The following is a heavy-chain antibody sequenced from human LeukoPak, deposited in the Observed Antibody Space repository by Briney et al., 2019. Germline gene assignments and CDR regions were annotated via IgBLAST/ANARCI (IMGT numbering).Heavy chain of an antibody. D-gene: IGHD3-10*01. CDR2: IYYSGST. J-gene: IGHJ3*02. CDR3: ARRVAGESRAFDI. CDR1: GGSISSYY. Sequence: SETLSLTCTVSGGSISSYYWSWLRHPPGKGLEWIGYIYYSGSTNYNTSLKSRVTISLDTSKNQFSLKLSSLTAADTAVYYCARRVAGESRAFDIWGQGTMVTVSS. V-gene: IGHV4-59*01.